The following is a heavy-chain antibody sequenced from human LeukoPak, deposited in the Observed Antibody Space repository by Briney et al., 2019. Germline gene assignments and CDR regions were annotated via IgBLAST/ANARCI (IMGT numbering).Heavy chain of an antibody. Sequence: PGRSLRLSCAASGFTFSSYGMHWVGQAPGKGLEWVAVISYDGSNKYYADSVKGRFTISRDNSKNTLYLQMNSLRAEDTAVYYCAKDGHSGYDHWGQGTLVTVSS. V-gene: IGHV3-30*18. CDR1: GFTFSSYG. CDR2: ISYDGSNK. CDR3: AKDGHSGYDH. J-gene: IGHJ4*02. D-gene: IGHD5-12*01.